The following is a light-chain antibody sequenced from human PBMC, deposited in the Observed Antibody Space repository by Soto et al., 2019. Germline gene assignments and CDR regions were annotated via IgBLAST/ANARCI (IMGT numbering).Light chain of an antibody. CDR1: SSNIGAGYD. J-gene: IGLJ2*01. V-gene: IGLV1-40*01. CDR3: LSFDSSLSVV. CDR2: GNT. Sequence: QAVVTQPPSVSGAPGQRGTISCTGSSSNIGAGYDVHWYQQLPGRAPKLVFYGNTNRPSGVPDRFSGSKSGTSASLAITGLQAEDEADYYCLSFDSSLSVVFGGGTTMTVL.